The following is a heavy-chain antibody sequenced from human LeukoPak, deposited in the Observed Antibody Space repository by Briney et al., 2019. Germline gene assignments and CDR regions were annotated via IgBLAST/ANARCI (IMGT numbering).Heavy chain of an antibody. CDR1: GFTFSSYA. CDR2: ISGSGGST. V-gene: IGHV3-23*01. D-gene: IGHD3-16*01. J-gene: IGHJ6*03. CDR3: AKAEGTFYYYYYYMDV. Sequence: GGSLRLSCAASGFTFSSYAMSWVRQAPGKGLEWVSAISGSGGSTYYADSVKGRFTISRDNSKNTLYLQMNSLRAEDTAVYYCAKAEGTFYYYYYYMDVWGKGTTVTVSS.